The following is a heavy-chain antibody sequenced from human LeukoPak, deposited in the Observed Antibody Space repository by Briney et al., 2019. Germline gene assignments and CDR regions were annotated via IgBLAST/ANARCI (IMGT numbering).Heavy chain of an antibody. D-gene: IGHD2-2*01. J-gene: IGHJ4*02. Sequence: PGGSLRLSCAASGFTFSSYWMSWVRQAPGKGLEWVANIKQDGSEKYYVDSVKGRFTISRDNAKNSLYLQMNSLRAEDTAVYYCAREGILGYCSSTSWVCSVEFDAMLYWGQGTLVTVSS. CDR1: GFTFSSYW. CDR3: AREGILGYCSSTSWVCSVEFDAMLY. V-gene: IGHV3-7*01. CDR2: IKQDGSEK.